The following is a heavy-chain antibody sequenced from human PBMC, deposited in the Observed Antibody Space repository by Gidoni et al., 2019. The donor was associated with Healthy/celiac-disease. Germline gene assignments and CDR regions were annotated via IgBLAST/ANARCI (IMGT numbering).Heavy chain of an antibody. CDR2: IYTSGST. J-gene: IGHJ6*02. D-gene: IGHD6-19*01. CDR1: GGSISSGSYY. Sequence: QVQLQESGPGLVKPSQTLSLTCTVSGGSISSGSYYWSWIRQPAGKGLEWIGRIYTSGSTNYNPSLKSRVTISVDTSKNQFSLKLSSVTAADTAVYYCARDPNSSGVDVWGQGTTVTVSS. V-gene: IGHV4-61*02. CDR3: ARDPNSSGVDV.